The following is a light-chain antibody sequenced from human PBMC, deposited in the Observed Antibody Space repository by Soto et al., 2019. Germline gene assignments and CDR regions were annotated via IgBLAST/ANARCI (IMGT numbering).Light chain of an antibody. Sequence: QSVLTQPPSASGAPGQRVTISCSGSTSNIETNDVYWFQQLPGTAPKLLIFRSNQRPSGVPDRFSASKSGTSASLAIGGLRSEDDVDYYYASWDDSLNVWVFGGVTKVTVL. CDR3: ASWDDSLNVWV. J-gene: IGLJ2*01. CDR2: RSN. CDR1: TSNIETND. V-gene: IGLV1-47*01.